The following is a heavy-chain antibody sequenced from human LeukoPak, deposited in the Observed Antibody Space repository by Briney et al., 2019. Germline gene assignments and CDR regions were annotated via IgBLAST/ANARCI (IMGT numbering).Heavy chain of an antibody. CDR1: GFTVSSNY. D-gene: IGHD6-19*01. V-gene: IGHV3-53*01. CDR3: AKGRTEGGTLALDY. Sequence: PGGSLRLSCAASGFTVSSNYMSWVRQAPGKGLEWVSVIYSGGSTYYTDSVRGRLSISRDNSKNTLYLQVNGLRAEDTAVYYCAKGRTEGGTLALDYWGQGTLVTVSS. CDR2: IYSGGST. J-gene: IGHJ4*02.